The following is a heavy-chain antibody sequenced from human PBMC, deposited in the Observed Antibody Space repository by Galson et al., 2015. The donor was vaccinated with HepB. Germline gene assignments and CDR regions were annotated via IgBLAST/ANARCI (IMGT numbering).Heavy chain of an antibody. Sequence: SLRLSCAASGFTFSSYGMHWVRQAPGKGLEWVAVISYDGSNKYYADSVKGRFTISRDNSKNTLYLQMNSLRAEDTAVYYCAKDLGNRDLDPWGQGTLVTVSS. CDR3: AKDLGNRDLDP. J-gene: IGHJ5*02. CDR1: GFTFSSYG. CDR2: ISYDGSNK. V-gene: IGHV3-30*18.